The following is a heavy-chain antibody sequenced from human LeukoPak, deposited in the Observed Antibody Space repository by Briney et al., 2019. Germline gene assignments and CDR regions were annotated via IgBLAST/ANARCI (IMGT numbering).Heavy chain of an antibody. CDR2: IIPIFGTA. CDR3: ARGGEATVTLLFDY. D-gene: IGHD4-17*01. CDR1: GGTFSSYA. Sequence: SVKVSCKASGGTFSSYAISWVRQAPGQGLEWMGGIIPIFGTANYAQKFQGRVTITTDESTSTAYMELSSLRSEDTAVYYCARGGEATVTLLFDYWGQGTLVTVSS. J-gene: IGHJ4*02. V-gene: IGHV1-69*05.